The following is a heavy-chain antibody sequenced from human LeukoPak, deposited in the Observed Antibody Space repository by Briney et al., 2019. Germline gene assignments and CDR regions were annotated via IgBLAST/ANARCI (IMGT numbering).Heavy chain of an antibody. CDR3: ARDRSGWYAWFDH. J-gene: IGHJ5*02. CDR1: GGSISSYY. D-gene: IGHD6-19*01. V-gene: IGHV4-59*01. CDR2: IYYSGST. Sequence: SETLSLTCTVSGGSISSYYWSWIRQPPGKGLEWIGYIYYSGSTNYNPSLKSRVTISVDTSKNQFSLKLSSVTAADTAVYYCARDRSGWYAWFDHWGQGTLVTVSS.